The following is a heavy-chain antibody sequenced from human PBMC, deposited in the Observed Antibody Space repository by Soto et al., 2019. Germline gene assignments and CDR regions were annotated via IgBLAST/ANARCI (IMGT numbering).Heavy chain of an antibody. Sequence: PGGSLRLSCAASGFTFSSYWMHWVRQAPGKGLEWVSYISGSSSTIHYADSVKGRFTISRDNAKNSLYLQMNSLRAEDTAVYYCARDDYPYYDDGSGYHFDYWGQGALVTVSS. J-gene: IGHJ4*02. CDR2: ISGSSSTI. D-gene: IGHD3-22*01. CDR3: ARDDYPYYDDGSGYHFDY. CDR1: GFTFSSYW. V-gene: IGHV3-48*01.